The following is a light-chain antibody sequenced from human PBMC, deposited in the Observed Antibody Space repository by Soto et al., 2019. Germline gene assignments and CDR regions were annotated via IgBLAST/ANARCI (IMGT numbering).Light chain of an antibody. CDR1: SSNIGAGYD. Sequence: QYVLTQPPSVSGAPGQRVTISCTGSSSNIGAGYDVHWYQQLPGTAPKLLIYGNSNRPSGVPDRFSGSKSGTSASLAITGLQAEDEADYYCQSYDSSLSGYVFGTGTKLTFL. J-gene: IGLJ1*01. CDR3: QSYDSSLSGYV. CDR2: GNS. V-gene: IGLV1-40*01.